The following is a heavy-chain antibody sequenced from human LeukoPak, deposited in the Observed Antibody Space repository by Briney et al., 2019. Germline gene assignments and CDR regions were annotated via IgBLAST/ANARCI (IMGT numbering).Heavy chain of an antibody. CDR1: GFTFSSDW. D-gene: IGHD3-16*01. CDR3: AGGPGFRFIDY. V-gene: IGHV3-74*03. J-gene: IGHJ4*02. Sequence: PGGSLRLSCAVSGFTFSSDWMIWVRQTPGKGLVWVSRINSDGTTTKYSDSVRGRFTISRDNARNTVHLQMNNLRAEDTAVYYCAGGPGFRFIDYWGQGALVIVSS. CDR2: INSDGTTT.